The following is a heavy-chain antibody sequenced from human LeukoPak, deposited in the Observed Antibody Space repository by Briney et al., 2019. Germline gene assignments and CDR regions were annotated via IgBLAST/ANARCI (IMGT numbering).Heavy chain of an antibody. D-gene: IGHD2-21*02. CDR2: ISSSGSTI. CDR3: ARMRDGVTAIRYYFNF. CDR1: GFTFSDYY. V-gene: IGHV3-11*01. J-gene: IGHJ4*02. Sequence: PGGSLRLSCAASGFTFSDYYMSWIRQAPGKGLEWVSYISSSGSTIYYADSVKGRFTISRDNAKNSLYLQMNSLRAEDTAVYYCARMRDGVTAIRYYFNFWGQGTLVTVSS.